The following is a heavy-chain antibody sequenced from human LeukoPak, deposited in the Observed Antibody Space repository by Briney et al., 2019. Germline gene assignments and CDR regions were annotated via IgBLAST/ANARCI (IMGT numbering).Heavy chain of an antibody. Sequence: SETLSLTCAVYGGSFSGYYWSWIRQPPGKGLEWIGEINHSGSTNYNPSLKSRVTISVDTSKNQFSLKLSSVTAEDTAVYYCARELYGSSCNDCWGHGTLVIVSS. CDR3: ARELYGSSCNDC. V-gene: IGHV4-34*01. D-gene: IGHD6-13*01. CDR2: INHSGST. J-gene: IGHJ4*01. CDR1: GGSFSGYY.